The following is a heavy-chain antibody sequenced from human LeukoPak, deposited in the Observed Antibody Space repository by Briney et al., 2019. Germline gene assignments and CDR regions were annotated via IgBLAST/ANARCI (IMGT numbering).Heavy chain of an antibody. Sequence: ASVKVSCKASGYTFTGYYIHWVRQAPGQGLEWMGWINPNSGGTNYAQKFQGRVTMTRDTSISTAYMELSRLRSDDTAVYYCAREGGIAAAGTRGLDFDYWGQGTLVTVSS. J-gene: IGHJ4*02. V-gene: IGHV1-2*02. CDR2: INPNSGGT. CDR3: AREGGIAAAGTRGLDFDY. CDR1: GYTFTGYY. D-gene: IGHD6-13*01.